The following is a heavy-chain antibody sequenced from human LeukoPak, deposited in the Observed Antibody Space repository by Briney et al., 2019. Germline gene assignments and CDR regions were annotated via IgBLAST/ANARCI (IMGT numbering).Heavy chain of an antibody. V-gene: IGHV3-30*02. CDR2: IRYDGSNK. J-gene: IGHJ4*02. Sequence: GGSLRLSCAASGFTFSSYWMSWVRQAPGKGLEWVAFIRYDGSNKYYADSMKGRFTISRDNSKNTLYLQMNSLRAEDTAVYYCAKSNRGIDFDYWGQGTLVTVSS. CDR1: GFTFSSYW. D-gene: IGHD1-14*01. CDR3: AKSNRGIDFDY.